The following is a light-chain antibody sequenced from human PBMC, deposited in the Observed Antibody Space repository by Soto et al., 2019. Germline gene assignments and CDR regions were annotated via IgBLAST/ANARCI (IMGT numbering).Light chain of an antibody. CDR2: DAS. V-gene: IGKV3-11*01. CDR1: QSVSTY. Sequence: EIVLTQSPATLSLSPGERATLSCRASQSVSTYLAWYQQKPGQAPRLLIYDASNRATGIPCRFSGSGSGTDFTLTTSSLEPEDFAVYYCQQRRDSPPITLRQGTRLEIK. J-gene: IGKJ5*01. CDR3: QQRRDSPPIT.